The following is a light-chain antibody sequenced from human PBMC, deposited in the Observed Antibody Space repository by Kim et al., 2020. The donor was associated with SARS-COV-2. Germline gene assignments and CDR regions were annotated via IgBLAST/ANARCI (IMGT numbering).Light chain of an antibody. CDR1: QDIRSD. V-gene: IGKV1-17*01. CDR3: LQHASYPIT. Sequence: DTQMTQSPSSLSVSVGDRVTITCRASQDIRSDLGWYQQKPGKAPKRLIYAASSLQSGVPPRFSGSGSGTEFTLTISSLQPDDFATYYCLQHASYPITFGQGTRLEIK. J-gene: IGKJ5*01. CDR2: AAS.